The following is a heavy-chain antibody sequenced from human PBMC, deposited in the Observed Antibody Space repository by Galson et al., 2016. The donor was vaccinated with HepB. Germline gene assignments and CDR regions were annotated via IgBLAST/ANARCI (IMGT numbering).Heavy chain of an antibody. Sequence: TLSLTCTVSGGSISSAAYYWNWIRQGPDKGLEWIGYIFNGGNNYYNPSLKSRVLISVDTSKNQFSLHLSSVTAADTAVYYCARFPAWRFGELRGFFDLWGRGTLVTVSS. CDR1: GGSISSAAYY. V-gene: IGHV4-31*03. J-gene: IGHJ2*01. D-gene: IGHD3-10*01. CDR2: IFNGGNN. CDR3: ARFPAWRFGELRGFFDL.